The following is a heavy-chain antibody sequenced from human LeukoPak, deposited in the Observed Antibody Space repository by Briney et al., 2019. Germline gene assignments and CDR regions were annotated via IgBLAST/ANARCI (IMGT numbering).Heavy chain of an antibody. V-gene: IGHV4-59*11. CDR3: ASYSGTYSAFEI. Sequence: GSLRLSCAASGFTFSSHGMSWVRQSPGRGLEWLGNIFYNGSPYYNPSLKSRVAISVDTSKNHFSLTLNAVTAADTAVYYCASYSGTYSAFEIWGQGTQVTVSS. J-gene: IGHJ3*02. CDR2: IFYNGSP. D-gene: IGHD1-26*01. CDR1: GFTFSSHG.